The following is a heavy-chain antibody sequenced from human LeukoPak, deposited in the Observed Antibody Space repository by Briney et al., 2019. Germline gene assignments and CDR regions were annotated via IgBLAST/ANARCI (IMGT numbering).Heavy chain of an antibody. J-gene: IGHJ4*02. CDR2: VHLSGAT. D-gene: IGHD3-10*01. V-gene: IGHV4-4*02. Sequence: SGTLSLTCAVSGGSIMTTNWWSWVRQPPGKGLEWIGEVHLSGATNYNPSLESRVTISVDTSKNQFSLKLSSVTAADTAVYYCARLKEGIDYWGQGTLVTVSS. CDR1: GGSIMTTNW. CDR3: ARLKEGIDY.